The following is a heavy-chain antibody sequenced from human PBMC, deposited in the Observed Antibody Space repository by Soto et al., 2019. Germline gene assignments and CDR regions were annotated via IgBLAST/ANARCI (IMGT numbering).Heavy chain of an antibody. Sequence: GGSLRFSCAASGFTFSSYAMHWVRQAPGKGLEWVAVISYDGSNKYYADSVKGRFTISRDNSKNTLYLQMNSLRAEDTAVYYCASTETADYYDSSGYYSPHFDYWGQGTLVTVSS. CDR1: GFTFSSYA. CDR2: ISYDGSNK. D-gene: IGHD3-22*01. CDR3: ASTETADYYDSSGYYSPHFDY. J-gene: IGHJ4*02. V-gene: IGHV3-30-3*01.